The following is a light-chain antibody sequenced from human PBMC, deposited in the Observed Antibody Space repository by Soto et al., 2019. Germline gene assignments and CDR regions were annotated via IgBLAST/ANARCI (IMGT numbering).Light chain of an antibody. CDR1: QGVSAN. Sequence: EIVMTQSPATLSVSPGKRATLSCRASQGVSANLAQYQQKPGQAPRLLIYGASTRATGIPARFSGSGSQTEFTLTISSLQSEDFAVYYCQQYNNWPRTFGQGTKVEIK. CDR3: QQYNNWPRT. V-gene: IGKV3-15*01. J-gene: IGKJ1*01. CDR2: GAS.